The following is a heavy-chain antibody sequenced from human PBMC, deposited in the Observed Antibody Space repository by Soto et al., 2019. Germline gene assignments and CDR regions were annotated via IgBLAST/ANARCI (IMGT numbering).Heavy chain of an antibody. D-gene: IGHD3-10*01. V-gene: IGHV3-23*01. Sequence: EVQLLESGGGLVQPGGSLRLSCAAFGFTFSSYSMSWVRQAPGKGLEWVSGFRSGGDDGTTYYADSVKGRFTISRDNSKNTLFLQMDSLRAEDTAIYYCAKKVNSGPGSQYFDYWGQGTLVTVSS. CDR2: SGGDDGTT. CDR3: AKKVNSGPGSQYFDY. CDR1: GFTFSSYS. J-gene: IGHJ4*02.